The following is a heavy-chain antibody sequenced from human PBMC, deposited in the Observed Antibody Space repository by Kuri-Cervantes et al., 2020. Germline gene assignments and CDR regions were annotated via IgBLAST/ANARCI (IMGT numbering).Heavy chain of an antibody. V-gene: IGHV3-53*01. CDR1: GFTVSSNY. J-gene: IGHJ6*02. Sequence: GESLKISCAASGFTVSSNYMSWVRQAPGKGLEWVSVIYSGGSTYYADSVKGRFTISRDNSKNTLYLQMNSLRVEDTAIFYCARGVRVVVATNYYYGLDVWGQGTTVTVSS. CDR3: ARGVRVVVATNYYYGLDV. CDR2: IYSGGST. D-gene: IGHD2-21*01.